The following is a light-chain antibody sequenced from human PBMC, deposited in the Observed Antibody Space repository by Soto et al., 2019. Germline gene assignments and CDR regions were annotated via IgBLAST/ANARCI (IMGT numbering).Light chain of an antibody. V-gene: IGLV1-40*01. Sequence: QSVLTQPPSVSGAPGQRVTISCTGSSSNIGANYDVHWYQQRPGTAPKLLIFGNSNRPSGVPDRFSGSKSGTSASLAITGLQAEDEGDYYCQSYDSTLSARYVFGTGTKLT. CDR2: GNS. J-gene: IGLJ1*01. CDR3: QSYDSTLSARYV. CDR1: SSNIGANYD.